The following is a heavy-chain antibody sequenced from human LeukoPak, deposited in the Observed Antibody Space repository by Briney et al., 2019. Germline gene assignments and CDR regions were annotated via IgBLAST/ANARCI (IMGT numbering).Heavy chain of an antibody. D-gene: IGHD5-24*01. J-gene: IGHJ4*02. V-gene: IGHV3-53*01. Sequence: GGSLRLSCAVSGFSVTNNYMSWVRQAPGKGLEWVSVFYVGGATYYADSVKGRYTISRDNSENTLYLQMKSLRAEDTAVYYCARGDGYNFFDYWGQGTLVTVSS. CDR3: ARGDGYNFFDY. CDR1: GFSVTNNY. CDR2: FYVGGAT.